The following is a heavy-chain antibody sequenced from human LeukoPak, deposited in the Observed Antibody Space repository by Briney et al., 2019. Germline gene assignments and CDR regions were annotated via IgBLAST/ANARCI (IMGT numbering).Heavy chain of an antibody. CDR1: GYTFTSYG. CDR2: ISAYNGNT. CDR3: ARTGYDFWSGLYYYGMDV. D-gene: IGHD3-3*01. Sequence: GASVKVSCKASGYTFTSYGISWVRQAPGQGLEWMGWISAYNGNTNYAQKLQGRVTMTTDISTSTAYMELRSLRSDDTAVYYCARTGYDFWSGLYYYGMDVWGQGTTVTVSS. J-gene: IGHJ6*02. V-gene: IGHV1-18*01.